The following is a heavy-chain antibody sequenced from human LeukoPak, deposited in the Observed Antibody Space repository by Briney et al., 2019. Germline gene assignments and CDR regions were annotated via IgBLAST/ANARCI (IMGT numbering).Heavy chain of an antibody. Sequence: VASVKVSCSSSGYILTNYGIYWVRQAPGQGLEWMGWINTYNGETDYAQNFQGRVTMTTDTSTSTAYMELRSLTSDDTAVYFCARAGQGYYYDTSAYYFDYWGQGTLVTVYS. V-gene: IGHV1-18*01. CDR2: INTYNGET. CDR3: ARAGQGYYYDTSAYYFDY. J-gene: IGHJ4*02. D-gene: IGHD3-22*01. CDR1: GYILTNYG.